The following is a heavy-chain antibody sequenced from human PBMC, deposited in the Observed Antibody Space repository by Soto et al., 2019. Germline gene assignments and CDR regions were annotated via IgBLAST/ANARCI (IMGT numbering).Heavy chain of an antibody. Sequence: GGSLRLSCAASGFTFSSYGMHWVRQAPGKGLEWVAVIWYDGSNKYYADSVKGRFTISRDNSKNTLYLQMNSLRAEDTAVYYCARNYDFWSGYGLDYSGQGTLVTVSS. CDR2: IWYDGSNK. D-gene: IGHD3-3*01. J-gene: IGHJ4*02. V-gene: IGHV3-33*01. CDR3: ARNYDFWSGYGLDY. CDR1: GFTFSSYG.